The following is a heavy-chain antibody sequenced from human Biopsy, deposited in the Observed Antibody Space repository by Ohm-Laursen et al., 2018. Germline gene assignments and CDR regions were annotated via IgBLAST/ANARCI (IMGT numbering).Heavy chain of an antibody. V-gene: IGHV4-31*02. CDR1: GASVKTSGYF. J-gene: IGHJ2*01. Sequence: SQTLSLTCSDSGASVKTSGYFWAWLRQRPGKGLERIGYISYNERTHYNPSLTSRLAISFDTSNNRISLQLRSVSVADTAVYYCVREPKTGTAEAWYFDHWGRGSPVTVPS. CDR3: VREPKTGTAEAWYFDH. D-gene: IGHD3-9*01. CDR2: ISYNERT.